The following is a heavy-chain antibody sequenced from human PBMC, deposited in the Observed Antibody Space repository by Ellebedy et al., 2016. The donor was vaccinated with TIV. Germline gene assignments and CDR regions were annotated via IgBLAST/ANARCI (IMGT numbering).Heavy chain of an antibody. CDR1: RFTFSSYS. V-gene: IGHV3-48*01. Sequence: GESLKISCAASRFTFSSYSMHWVRQAPGKGLEWISYIHAGSETMYYAGSVKGRFTVSRDNAKNSLYLQMNSLRAEDTAVYYCAKLTSANSPFDYWGQGTLVTVSS. CDR3: AKLTSANSPFDY. D-gene: IGHD4-23*01. CDR2: IHAGSETM. J-gene: IGHJ4*02.